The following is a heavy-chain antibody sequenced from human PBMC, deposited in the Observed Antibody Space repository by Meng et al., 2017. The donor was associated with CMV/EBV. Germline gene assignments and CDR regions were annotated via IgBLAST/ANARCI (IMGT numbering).Heavy chain of an antibody. V-gene: IGHV1-69*05. D-gene: IGHD6-13*01. CDR1: GGTFISYA. CDR3: ARDQGIAAAGTKIGYYYGMDV. J-gene: IGHJ6*02. CDR2: IIPIFGTA. Sequence: SVKVSCKASGGTFISYAISWVRQAPGQGLEWMGGIIPIFGTANYAQKFQGRVTITTDESTSTAYMELSSLRSEDTAVYYCARDQGIAAAGTKIGYYYGMDVWGQGTTVTVSS.